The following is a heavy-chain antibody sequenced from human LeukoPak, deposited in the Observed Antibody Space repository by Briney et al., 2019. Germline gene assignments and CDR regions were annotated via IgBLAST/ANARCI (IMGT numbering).Heavy chain of an antibody. J-gene: IGHJ3*02. Sequence: GGSLRLSCAASGFTFSSYEMNWVRQAPGKGLEWVSYISSSGSTIYYADSVKGRFTISRDNAKNSLYLQMNSLRAEDTAVYYCASRLWFGDYDAFDIWGQGTMVTVSS. CDR2: ISSSGSTI. D-gene: IGHD3-10*01. CDR1: GFTFSSYE. V-gene: IGHV3-48*03. CDR3: ASRLWFGDYDAFDI.